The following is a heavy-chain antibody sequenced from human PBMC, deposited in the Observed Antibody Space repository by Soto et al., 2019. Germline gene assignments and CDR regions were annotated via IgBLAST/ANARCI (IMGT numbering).Heavy chain of an antibody. D-gene: IGHD4-17*01. V-gene: IGHV1-18*01. J-gene: IGHJ5*02. CDR3: ARVTTVTRYNWFDP. CDR2: ISAYNGNT. CDR1: GYTFTSYG. Sequence: ASVKGSCKASGYTFTSYGISWVRQAPGQGLEWMGWISAYNGNTNYAQKLQGRVTMTTDTSTSTAYMELRSLRSDDTAVYYCARVTTVTRYNWFDPWGQGTLVTVSS.